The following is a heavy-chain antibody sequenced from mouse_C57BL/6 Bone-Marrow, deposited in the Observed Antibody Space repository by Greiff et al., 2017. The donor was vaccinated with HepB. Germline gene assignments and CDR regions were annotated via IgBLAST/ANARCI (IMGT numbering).Heavy chain of an antibody. CDR3: ARNLGWLLPYAMDY. CDR2: IWSGGST. J-gene: IGHJ4*01. CDR1: GFSLTSYG. V-gene: IGHV2-2*01. Sequence: QVQLKESGPGLVQPSQSLSITCTVSGFSLTSYGVHWVRQSPGKGLEWLGVIWSGGSTDYNAAFISRLSISKDNSKSQVFFKMNSLQADDTAIYYCARNLGWLLPYAMDYWGQGTSVTVSS. D-gene: IGHD2-3*01.